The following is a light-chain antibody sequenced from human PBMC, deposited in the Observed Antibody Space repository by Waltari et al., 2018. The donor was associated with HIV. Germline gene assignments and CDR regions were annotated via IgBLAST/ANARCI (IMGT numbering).Light chain of an antibody. CDR1: QSVLSSSNNQNY. V-gene: IGKV4-1*01. CDR3: QQFYSSPPT. CDR2: WAS. Sequence: DIVMTQSPDSLPVTLGERATNSSKSSQSVLSSSNNQNYLTWYQQKPGQPPKLIMYWASTRKSGVPDRFSGSGSGTDFTLTISSLQAEDVAVYYCQQFYSSPPTFGGGTKVEIK. J-gene: IGKJ4*01.